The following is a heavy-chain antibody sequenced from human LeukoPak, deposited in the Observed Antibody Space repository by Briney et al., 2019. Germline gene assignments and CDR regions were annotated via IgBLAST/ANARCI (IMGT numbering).Heavy chain of an antibody. CDR3: AKALYSSGWYFDY. D-gene: IGHD6-19*01. V-gene: IGHV3-30*02. Sequence: PGGSLRLSCAASGFTFSSYGMHWVRQAPGKGLDRVAFIRYDGSNKYYADSVKGRFTISRDNSKNTLYLQMNSLRAEDTAVYYCAKALYSSGWYFDYWGQGTLVTVSS. J-gene: IGHJ4*02. CDR2: IRYDGSNK. CDR1: GFTFSSYG.